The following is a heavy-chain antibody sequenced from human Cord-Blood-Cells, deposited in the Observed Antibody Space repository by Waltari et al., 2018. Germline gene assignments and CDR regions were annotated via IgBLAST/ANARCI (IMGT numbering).Heavy chain of an antibody. V-gene: IGHV4-34*01. CDR3: ARGGCSSISCYYFDY. D-gene: IGHD2-2*01. J-gene: IGHJ4*02. CDR1: GGSFSGYY. Sequence: QVQLQQWGAGLLKPSATLSLTCAVYGGSFSGYYWSWIRQPPGKGLEWIGEINHSGSTNYNPSLKSRVTISVDTSKNQFSLKLSSVTAADTAVYYCARGGCSSISCYYFDYWGQGTLVTVSS. CDR2: INHSGST.